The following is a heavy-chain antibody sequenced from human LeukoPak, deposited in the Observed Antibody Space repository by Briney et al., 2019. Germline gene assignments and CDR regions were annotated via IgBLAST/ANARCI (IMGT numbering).Heavy chain of an antibody. CDR1: GFTFSIYA. J-gene: IGHJ3*02. Sequence: QTGGSLRLSCSASGFTFSIYAMHWVRQAPGKGLEYLSGINNNGGTTNYADSVKGRFTISRDNLKDTLYLQMSSLRPEDTAVYYCVKTMVTFGGIIRADAFDIWGQGTMVTVSS. CDR3: VKTMVTFGGIIRADAFDI. V-gene: IGHV3-64D*06. D-gene: IGHD3-16*01. CDR2: INNNGGTT.